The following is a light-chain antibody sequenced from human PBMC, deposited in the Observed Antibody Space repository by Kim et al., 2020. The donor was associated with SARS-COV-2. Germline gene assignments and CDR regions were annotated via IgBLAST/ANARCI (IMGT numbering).Light chain of an antibody. Sequence: QSVLTQPASVSGAPGQRVTISCTGTSSNMGAGYYVHWYQQLPGTAPKLLIYGNSNRPSGVADRFSGSKSGTSASLAITGLQAEDEADYYCQSYDSSLSGRGVFGTGTKVTVL. CDR1: SSNMGAGYY. J-gene: IGLJ1*01. V-gene: IGLV1-40*01. CDR2: GNS. CDR3: QSYDSSLSGRGV.